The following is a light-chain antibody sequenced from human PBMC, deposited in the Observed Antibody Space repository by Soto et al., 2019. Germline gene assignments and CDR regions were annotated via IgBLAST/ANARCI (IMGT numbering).Light chain of an antibody. Sequence: SVLTHPASVSGSPGQSITISCTGTSSDVGAYNYVSWYQQHPVKAPKLMIYDVSSRPSGISNRFSGSKSGNTASLTISGVQAEDEADYYCSSYASSSTVIFGGGTKVTVL. CDR2: DVS. V-gene: IGLV2-14*01. CDR1: SSDVGAYNY. J-gene: IGLJ2*01. CDR3: SSYASSSTVI.